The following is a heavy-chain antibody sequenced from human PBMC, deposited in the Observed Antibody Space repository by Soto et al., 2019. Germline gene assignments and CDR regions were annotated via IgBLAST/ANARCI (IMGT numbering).Heavy chain of an antibody. CDR2: ISSSSSTI. CDR3: ARGFLSGGNCYSP. Sequence: QVQLVESGGALVKPTGSLRLSCAASGFTFSDYYMSWIRQAPGKGLEWLSYISSSSSTIYYADSVRGRFTISRDNAKNSLYLQMNSLRAEDTAVYYCARGFLSGGNCYSPWGQGTLVTVSS. J-gene: IGHJ5*02. CDR1: GFTFSDYY. D-gene: IGHD2-15*01. V-gene: IGHV3-11*01.